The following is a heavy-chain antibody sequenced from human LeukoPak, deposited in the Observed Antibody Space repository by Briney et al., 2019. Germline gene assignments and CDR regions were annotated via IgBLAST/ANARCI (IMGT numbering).Heavy chain of an antibody. J-gene: IGHJ4*02. CDR2: IYSGGST. V-gene: IGHV3-53*01. CDR1: GFTVSINY. Sequence: PGGSLRLSCAASGFTVSINYMSWVRQAPGKGLEWVAVIYSGGSTYYADSVEGRFTISRDNSENTLYLQMNSLRAEDTAVYYCARDRWGGVAGISYYFDYWGQGTLVTVSS. D-gene: IGHD6-19*01. CDR3: ARDRWGGVAGISYYFDY.